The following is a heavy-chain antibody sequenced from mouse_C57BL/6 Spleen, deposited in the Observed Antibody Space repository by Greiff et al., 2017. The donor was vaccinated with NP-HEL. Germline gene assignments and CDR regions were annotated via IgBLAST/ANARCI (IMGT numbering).Heavy chain of an antibody. D-gene: IGHD2-4*01. Sequence: VKLMESGAELARPGASVKLSCKASGYTFTSYGISWVKQRTGQGLEWIGEIYPRSGNTYYNEKFKGKATLNADKSSTTAYMELRSLTSEDSAVYFCARVDYPLYAMDYWGQGTSVTVSS. V-gene: IGHV1-81*01. CDR2: IYPRSGNT. CDR1: GYTFTSYG. CDR3: ARVDYPLYAMDY. J-gene: IGHJ4*01.